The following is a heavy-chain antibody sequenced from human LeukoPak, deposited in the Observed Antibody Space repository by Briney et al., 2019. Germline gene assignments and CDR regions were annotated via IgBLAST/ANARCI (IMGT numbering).Heavy chain of an antibody. CDR2: INHSGST. Sequence: SETLSLTCAVYGGSFSGYYWSWIRQPPGKGLEWIGEINHSGSTNYNPSLKSRVTISVDTSKNQFSLKLSSVTAADTAVYYCARATSFITIFGVVIRDAFDIWGQGTMVTVSS. CDR3: ARATSFITIFGVVIRDAFDI. D-gene: IGHD3-3*01. CDR1: GGSFSGYY. J-gene: IGHJ3*02. V-gene: IGHV4-34*01.